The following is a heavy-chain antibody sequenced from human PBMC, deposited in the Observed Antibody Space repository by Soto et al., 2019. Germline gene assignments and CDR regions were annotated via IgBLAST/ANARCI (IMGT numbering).Heavy chain of an antibody. D-gene: IGHD3-3*01. CDR2: INHRGST. Sequence: QVQLQQWGAGLLKPSETLSLTCAVYGGSFSGYYWCWIRQPQGRGLVLIGEINHRGSTNYNPTLKSRVTISVDTSTNQFSLKLSSVTAADTAVYYCARGADDFWSGYLPLDYWGQGTLVTVSS. CDR3: ARGADDFWSGYLPLDY. CDR1: GGSFSGYY. J-gene: IGHJ4*02. V-gene: IGHV4-34*01.